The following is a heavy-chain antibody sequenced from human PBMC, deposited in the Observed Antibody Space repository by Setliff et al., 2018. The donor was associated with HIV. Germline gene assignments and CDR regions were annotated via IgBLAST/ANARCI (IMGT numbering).Heavy chain of an antibody. V-gene: IGHV1-2*02. CDR1: GYTFFEYY. CDR2: IIPYNGAT. J-gene: IGHJ4*02. D-gene: IGHD2-21*02. CDR3: ARAPIYCGGDCYLFDY. Sequence: ASVKVSCKASGYTFFEYYMFWLRQAPGQGLEWMGWIIPYNGATKSAHRFQGRVTVTRDTSITTTYMELTRLTSDDTAIYYCARAPIYCGGDCYLFDYWGRGTLVTVSS.